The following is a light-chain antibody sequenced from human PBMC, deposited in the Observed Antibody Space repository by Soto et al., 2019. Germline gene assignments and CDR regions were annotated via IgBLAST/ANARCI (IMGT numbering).Light chain of an antibody. CDR1: QSISSW. V-gene: IGKV1-5*01. CDR3: QQYNNYYLET. Sequence: DIQMTQSPSTLPASVGDRVTITFRASQSISSWLAWYQQKPGKAPKLLIYDASSLESGVPSRFSGSGSGTEFTLTISSLQPDDFATYNCQQYNNYYLETFGKGSKVDI. J-gene: IGKJ1*01. CDR2: DAS.